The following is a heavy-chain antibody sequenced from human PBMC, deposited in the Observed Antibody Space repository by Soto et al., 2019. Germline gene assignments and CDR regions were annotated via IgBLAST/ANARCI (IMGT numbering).Heavy chain of an antibody. CDR2: IKHDGNEK. Sequence: GGSLRLSCAATGFIFGTYWMSWVRQAPGKGLEWVANIKHDGNEKYYADSVKGRFTVSRDNVKNFLHLQMSSLRGDDTGVYFCVRATLSWGHYYFRGLDVWGQGTTVTVSS. D-gene: IGHD3-22*01. CDR3: VRATLSWGHYYFRGLDV. CDR1: GFIFGTYW. J-gene: IGHJ6*02. V-gene: IGHV3-7*01.